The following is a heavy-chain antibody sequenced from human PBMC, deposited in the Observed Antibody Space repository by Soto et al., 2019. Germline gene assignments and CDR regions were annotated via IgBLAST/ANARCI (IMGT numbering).Heavy chain of an antibody. CDR2: ISWNSGSI. V-gene: IGHV3-9*01. D-gene: IGHD6-6*01. Sequence: GGSLKLSCAASGFTFDDYAMHWVRQAPGKGLEWVSGISWNSGSIGYADSVKGRFTISRDNAKNSLYLQMNSLRAEDTALYYCAKTGYSSSSWYYFDYWGQGTLVTVSS. CDR1: GFTFDDYA. J-gene: IGHJ4*02. CDR3: AKTGYSSSSWYYFDY.